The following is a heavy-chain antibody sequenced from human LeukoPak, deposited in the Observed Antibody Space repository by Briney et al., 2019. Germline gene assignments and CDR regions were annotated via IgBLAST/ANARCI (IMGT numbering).Heavy chain of an antibody. CDR3: ARHFCSSTSCSN. CDR1: GFTFSTYK. D-gene: IGHD2-2*01. CDR2: ISSSSSTI. J-gene: IGHJ4*02. V-gene: IGHV3-48*01. Sequence: GGSLRLSCAASGFTFSTYKMNWVRQAPGKGLEWVSYISSSSSTIYYADSVRGRFTFSRDNAKNSLYLQMNSLRAEDTAVYYCARHFCSSTSCSNWGQGTLVTVSS.